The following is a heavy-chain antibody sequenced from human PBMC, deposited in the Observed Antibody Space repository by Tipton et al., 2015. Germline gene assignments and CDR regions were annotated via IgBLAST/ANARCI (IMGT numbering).Heavy chain of an antibody. CDR1: GFSLSTSGMC. V-gene: IGHV2-70*01. J-gene: IGHJ4*02. CDR3: ARTRLGYRDSSGFYEDH. CDR2: IDWDDDK. D-gene: IGHD3-22*01. Sequence: LVKPTETLTLTCTFSGFSLSTSGMCVNWIRQPPGKALEWLALIDWDDDKYYSTSLKTRLTISKDASKNQVVLTLTNMDPVDTATYYCARTRLGYRDSSGFYEDHWGQGTLVTVSS.